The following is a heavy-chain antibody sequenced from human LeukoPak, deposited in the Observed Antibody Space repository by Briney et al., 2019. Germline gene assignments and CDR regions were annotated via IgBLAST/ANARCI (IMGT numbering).Heavy chain of an antibody. Sequence: PGGSLRLSCEASEFTFSTYGVHWVRQAPGTGLEWITLIPYDGSNKYYADSVKGRFTISRDNSKNTLYLQMNSLRAEDTAVYYCARYYGSGRGYYGLDVWGQGTTVTVFS. D-gene: IGHD3-10*01. CDR3: ARYYGSGRGYYGLDV. V-gene: IGHV3-30*03. CDR2: IPYDGSNK. CDR1: EFTFSTYG. J-gene: IGHJ6*02.